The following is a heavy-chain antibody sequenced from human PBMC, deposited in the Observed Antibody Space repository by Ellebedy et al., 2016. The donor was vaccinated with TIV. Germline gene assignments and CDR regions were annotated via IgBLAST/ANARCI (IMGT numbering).Heavy chain of an antibody. CDR2: ISSSSTYI. CDR3: ARGVRGWHLDY. Sequence: GESLKISCAASGFTFNTYTMNWVRQAPGKGLEWVSSISSSSTYIYYGDSVKGRFTISRDHAKNSLYLEMSSLRAEDTAVYYCARGVRGWHLDYWGQGTLVTVSS. D-gene: IGHD6-19*01. CDR1: GFTFNTYT. J-gene: IGHJ4*01. V-gene: IGHV3-21*01.